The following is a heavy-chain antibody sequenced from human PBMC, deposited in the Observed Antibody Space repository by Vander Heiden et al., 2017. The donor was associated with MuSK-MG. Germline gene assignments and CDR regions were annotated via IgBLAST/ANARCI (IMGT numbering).Heavy chain of an antibody. CDR2: ISADKGNT. Sequence: QVQLVQSGAEVQKPGASVKVSCKASGYTFTSYGISWVRQAPGQGIEWMGWISADKGNTNYAKKLQGRGTMTTDTSTSTAYMELRSLRSDDTAVEYWARYATVTTPFDDWGQGTLVTVSS. D-gene: IGHD4-4*01. CDR3: ARYATVTTPFDD. J-gene: IGHJ4*02. V-gene: IGHV1-18*01. CDR1: GYTFTSYG.